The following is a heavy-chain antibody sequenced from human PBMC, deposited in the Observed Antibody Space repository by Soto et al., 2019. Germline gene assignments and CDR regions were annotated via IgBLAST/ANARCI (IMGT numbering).Heavy chain of an antibody. J-gene: IGHJ6*02. Sequence: QVQLVESGGGVVQPGRSLRLSCAASGFTFSSYAMHWVRQAPGKGLEWVAVISYDGSNKYYADSVKGRFTISRDNSKNTLYLQMNSLRAEDTAVYYCARDLVMGSSSWLDYYYYGMDVWGQGTTVTVSS. CDR1: GFTFSSYA. D-gene: IGHD6-13*01. CDR3: ARDLVMGSSSWLDYYYYGMDV. V-gene: IGHV3-30-3*01. CDR2: ISYDGSNK.